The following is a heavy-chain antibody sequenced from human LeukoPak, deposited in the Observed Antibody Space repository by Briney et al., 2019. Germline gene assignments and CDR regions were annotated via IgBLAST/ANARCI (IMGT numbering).Heavy chain of an antibody. J-gene: IGHJ4*02. CDR3: TTEIRKVTMVRGARNY. Sequence: GGSLRLSCAASGFTFSSYAMHWVRQAPGKGLEWVGRIKSKTDGGTTDYAAPVKGRFTISRDDSKNTLYLQMNSLKTEDTAVYYCTTEIRKVTMVRGARNYWGQGTLVTVSS. CDR1: GFTFSSYA. V-gene: IGHV3-15*01. CDR2: IKSKTDGGTT. D-gene: IGHD3-10*01.